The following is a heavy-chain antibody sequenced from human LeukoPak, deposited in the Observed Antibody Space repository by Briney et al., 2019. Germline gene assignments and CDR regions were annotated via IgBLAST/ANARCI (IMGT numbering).Heavy chain of an antibody. D-gene: IGHD2-15*01. V-gene: IGHV1-24*01. J-gene: IGHJ6*02. Sequence: ASVKVSCKASGGTFSSYAISWVRQAPGKGLEWMGGFDPEDGETIYAQKFQGRVTMTEDTSADTAYMELSSLRSEDTAVYYCATDTPSYYSYYGMDVWGQGTTVTVSS. CDR3: ATDTPSYYSYYGMDV. CDR2: FDPEDGET. CDR1: GGTFSSYA.